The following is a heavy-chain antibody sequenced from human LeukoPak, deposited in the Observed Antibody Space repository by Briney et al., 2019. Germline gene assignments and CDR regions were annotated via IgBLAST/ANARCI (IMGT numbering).Heavy chain of an antibody. CDR2: IGSDGNK. J-gene: IGHJ4*02. V-gene: IGHV3-23*01. CDR1: GFTFSDCA. CDR3: ARESSGILTGYYIDY. Sequence: GGSLRLSCAASGFTFSDCAMSWVRQAPGKGLEWVTDIGSDGNKHYSESVKGRFTISRDNSKNTLYLQMNSLRAEDTAVYYCARESSGILTGYYIDYWGQGTLVTVSS. D-gene: IGHD3-9*01.